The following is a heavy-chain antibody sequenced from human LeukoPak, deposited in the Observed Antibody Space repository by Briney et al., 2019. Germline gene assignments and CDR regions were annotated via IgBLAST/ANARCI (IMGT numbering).Heavy chain of an antibody. J-gene: IGHJ6*03. CDR1: GFTFSSYS. V-gene: IGHV3-48*04. CDR2: ISSSSSTI. Sequence: PGGSLRLSCAASGFTFSSYSMNWVRQAPGKGLEWVSYISSSSSTIYYADSVKGRFTVSRDNAKNSLFLQLNSLRAEDTAVYYCARAPGSGKNYMDVWGKGTTVTVSS. CDR3: ARAPGSGKNYMDV.